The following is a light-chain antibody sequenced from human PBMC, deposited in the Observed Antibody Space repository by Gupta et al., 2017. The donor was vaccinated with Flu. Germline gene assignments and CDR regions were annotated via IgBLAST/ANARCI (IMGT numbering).Light chain of an antibody. CDR2: DVT. J-gene: IGLJ1*01. CDR3: SSHAGRVTWV. V-gene: IGLV2-11*01. CDR1: SNDVGGSNR. Sequence: QSAPTQPRSVSGSPGQSVTISCTGSSNDVGGSNRVSWYQQRPDKAPKLILYDVTERPSGVPDRFSGSKSGNTASLTISGLQADDEADYYCSSHAGRVTWVFGTGTTVTVL.